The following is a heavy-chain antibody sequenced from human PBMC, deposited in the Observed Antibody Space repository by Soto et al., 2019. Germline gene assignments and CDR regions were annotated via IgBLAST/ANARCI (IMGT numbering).Heavy chain of an antibody. V-gene: IGHV3-74*01. CDR2: IKTDGSST. D-gene: IGHD1-20*01. CDR1: GVTFSSYW. J-gene: IGHJ3*01. CDR3: ARGIPGDDGFDV. Sequence: VQLVESGGGLVQPGGSLRLSCEASGVTFSSYWMHWVRQVPGKGLVWVSRIKTDGSSTNYADAVKGRFTISRDNAQNTVYVQMNSLRVEDTAVSYCARGIPGDDGFDVWRQGTMVTLSS.